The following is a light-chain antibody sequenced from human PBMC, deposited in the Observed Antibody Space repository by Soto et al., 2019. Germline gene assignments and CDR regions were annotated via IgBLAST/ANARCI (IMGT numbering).Light chain of an antibody. V-gene: IGLV2-23*01. CDR2: ETS. J-gene: IGLJ2*01. CDR3: CSYAGSDTLV. CDR1: SRDVGRYKL. Sequence: QSALTQPASVSGSPGQSITISCTGTSRDVGRYKLVSWYQHHPGKAPKLIIYETSKRPSGVSNRFSGSKSDTTASLTISGLQAEDEADYYCCSYAGSDTLVFGGGTKVTVL.